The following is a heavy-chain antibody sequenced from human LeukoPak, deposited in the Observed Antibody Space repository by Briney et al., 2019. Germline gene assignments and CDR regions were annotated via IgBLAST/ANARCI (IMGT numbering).Heavy chain of an antibody. V-gene: IGHV3-23*01. CDR3: AKDRSIGTYYTFDH. Sequence: PGGSLRLSCAASGFTFSDYAMTWVRQAPGKGLEWVATISGSGGMTYYADSVKGRFTVSGDNSKNTVYLQMSSLTAADTAVYYCAKDRSIGTYYTFDHWGQGTLVTVSS. CDR1: GFTFSDYA. D-gene: IGHD1-26*01. CDR2: ISGSGGMT. J-gene: IGHJ4*02.